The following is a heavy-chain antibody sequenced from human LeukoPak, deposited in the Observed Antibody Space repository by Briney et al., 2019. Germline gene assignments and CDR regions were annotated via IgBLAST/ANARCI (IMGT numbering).Heavy chain of an antibody. Sequence: GGSLRLSCAASGFTFSSYSMNWVRQAPGKGLEWVSSISSSSSYIYYADSVKGRFTVSRDNAKSSLYLQMNSLRAEDTAVYYCARGLECSGGSCYLDYWGQGTLVTVSS. V-gene: IGHV3-21*01. CDR2: ISSSSSYI. D-gene: IGHD2-15*01. CDR3: ARGLECSGGSCYLDY. CDR1: GFTFSSYS. J-gene: IGHJ4*02.